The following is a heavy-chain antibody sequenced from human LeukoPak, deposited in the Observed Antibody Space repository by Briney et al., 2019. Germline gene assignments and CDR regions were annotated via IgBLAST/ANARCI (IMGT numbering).Heavy chain of an antibody. J-gene: IGHJ3*02. CDR3: AKDSTYCSSTSCYELRDAFDI. V-gene: IGHV3-13*01. CDR2: DT. Sequence: DTYYPGSVKGRFTISRENAKNSLYLQMNSLRAGDTAVYYCAKDSTYCSSTSCYELRDAFDIWGQGTMVTVSS. D-gene: IGHD2-2*01.